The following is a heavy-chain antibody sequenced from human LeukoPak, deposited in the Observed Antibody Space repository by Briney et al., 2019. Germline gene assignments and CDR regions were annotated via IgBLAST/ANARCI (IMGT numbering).Heavy chain of an antibody. V-gene: IGHV3-23*01. Sequence: GASIRLSCAASGFTFSSYAMSWVRQAPGKGLEWVSAISGSGGSTYYADSVKGRFTISRDNSKNTLYLQMNSLRAEDTAVYYCAKARKQWLVLGWFDPWGQGTLVTVSS. CDR2: ISGSGGST. J-gene: IGHJ5*02. D-gene: IGHD6-19*01. CDR3: AKARKQWLVLGWFDP. CDR1: GFTFSSYA.